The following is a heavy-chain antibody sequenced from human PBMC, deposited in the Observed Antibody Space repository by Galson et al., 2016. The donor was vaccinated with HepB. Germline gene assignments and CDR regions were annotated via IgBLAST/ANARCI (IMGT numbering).Heavy chain of an antibody. CDR1: GFTFSSYG. J-gene: IGHJ4*02. CDR3: AKWGGSGYDWARLDY. Sequence: SLRLSCAASGFTFSSYGMHWVRQAPGKGLEWVAVISYDGSNKYYADSVKGRFTISRDNPKNTLYLQMNSLRAEDTAVYYCAKWGGSGYDWARLDYWGQGTLVTVSS. CDR2: ISYDGSNK. D-gene: IGHD5-12*01. V-gene: IGHV3-30*18.